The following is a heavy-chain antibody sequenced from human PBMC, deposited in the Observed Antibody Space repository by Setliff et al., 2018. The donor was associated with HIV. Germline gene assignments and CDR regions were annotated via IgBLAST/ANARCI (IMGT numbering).Heavy chain of an antibody. CDR1: AWSLSGYF. V-gene: IGHV4-34*01. Sequence: SETLSLTCGVDAWSLSGYFWVWVRQSPGRGLEWIGEINYAGVANYSPSLKSRVTMSIDTSKNQFSLKLSSVTAADTAVYYCAKSGGWYEGLDSWGQGTLVTVS. D-gene: IGHD6-19*01. CDR2: INYAGVA. CDR3: AKSGGWYEGLDS. J-gene: IGHJ4*02.